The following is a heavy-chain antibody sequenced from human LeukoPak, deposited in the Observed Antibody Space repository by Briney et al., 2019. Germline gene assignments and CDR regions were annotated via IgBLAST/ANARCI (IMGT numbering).Heavy chain of an antibody. CDR1: GGTFSSYA. CDR3: ARGNLWVENAFDI. J-gene: IGHJ3*02. CDR2: IIPIFGTA. V-gene: IGHV1-69*06. D-gene: IGHD7-27*01. Sequence: SVKVSCKASGGTFSSYAISWVRQAPGQGLEWMGGIIPIFGTANYAQKFQGRVTITADKSTSTAYMELSSLRSEDTAVYYCARGNLWVENAFDIWGQGTMVTVSS.